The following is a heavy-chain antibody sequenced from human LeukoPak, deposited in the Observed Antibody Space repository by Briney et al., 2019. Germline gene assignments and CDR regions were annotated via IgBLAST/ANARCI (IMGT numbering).Heavy chain of an antibody. CDR1: GYTFTSYG. CDR2: ISPSGAST. CDR3: ARGGSRSPRDAFDI. J-gene: IGHJ3*02. D-gene: IGHD6-13*01. Sequence: ASVKVSCKASGYTFTSYGISWVRQAPGQGLEWMGMISPSGASTTYAQKFQGRVTMTRDTSTSTVYMELSSLRSEDTAVYYCARGGSRSPRDAFDIWGQGTMVTVSS. V-gene: IGHV1-46*01.